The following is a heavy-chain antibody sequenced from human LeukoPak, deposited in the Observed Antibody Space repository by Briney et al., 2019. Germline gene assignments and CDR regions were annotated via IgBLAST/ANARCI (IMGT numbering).Heavy chain of an antibody. J-gene: IGHJ4*02. V-gene: IGHV1-69*05. CDR3: ARGGWLQFCYFDY. CDR1: GGTFSSYA. Sequence: ASVKVSCKASGGTFSSYAISWVRQAPGQGLEWMGRIIPIFGTANYAQKFQGRVTITTDESTSTAYMELSSLRSEDTAVYYCARGGWLQFCYFDYWGQGTLVTVSS. CDR2: IIPIFGTA. D-gene: IGHD5-24*01.